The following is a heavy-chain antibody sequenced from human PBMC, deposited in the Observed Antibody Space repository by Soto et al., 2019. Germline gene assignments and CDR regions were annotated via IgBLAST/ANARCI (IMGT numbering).Heavy chain of an antibody. V-gene: IGHV3-21*03. CDR1: GFTFRTYG. CDR3: VAGSPFEY. J-gene: IGHJ4*02. D-gene: IGHD1-26*01. Sequence: EVQLVESGGGLVKPGGSLRLSCAASGFTFRTYGMNWVRRAPGGGLEWVASISSSGSFIYYADSVKGRFTISRDDAEKSLYLQMNSLKIEDTGIYYCVAGSPFEYWGQGTLVTVSS. CDR2: ISSSGSFI.